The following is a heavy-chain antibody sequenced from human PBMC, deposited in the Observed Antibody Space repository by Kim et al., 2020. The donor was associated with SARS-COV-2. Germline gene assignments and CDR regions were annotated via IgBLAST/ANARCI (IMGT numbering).Heavy chain of an antibody. J-gene: IGHJ6*02. CDR1: GFTFGDYA. D-gene: IGHD2-15*01. CDR2: IRSKAYGGTT. CDR3: TRVLRYYYYYGMDV. V-gene: IGHV3-49*04. Sequence: GGSLRLSCTASGFTFGDYAMSWVRQAPGKGLEWVGFIRSKAYGGTTEYAASVKGRFTISRDDSKSIAYLQMNSLKTEDTAVYYCTRVLRYYYYYGMDVWGQGTTVTVSS.